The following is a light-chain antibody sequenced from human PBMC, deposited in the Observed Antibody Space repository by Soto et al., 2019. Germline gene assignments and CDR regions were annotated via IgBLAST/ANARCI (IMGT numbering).Light chain of an antibody. V-gene: IGKV1-27*01. J-gene: IGKJ1*01. CDR1: QGISNY. Sequence: DIQMTQSPSSLSASVGDTVTITCRASQGISNYLAWYQQKPGQVPNLLIYAASTLQSGVPSRFIGSESGSDFTLIISSLRLVDVAAYYFQMYNSAPLWFGQGTNVEI. CDR3: QMYNSAPLW. CDR2: AAS.